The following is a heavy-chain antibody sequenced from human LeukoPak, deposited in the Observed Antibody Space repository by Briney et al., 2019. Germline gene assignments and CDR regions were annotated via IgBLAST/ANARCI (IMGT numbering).Heavy chain of an antibody. CDR3: TVDVAKAPSSMSRWFGARSGAAY. CDR2: ISVNTGNR. Sequence: GASVKVCCKASGYSFSNYGFSWVRQAPGQALELVGWISVNTGNRNYATMLQGRVTLTTYTSTSTNYMDLRRLRLCDTDRYDVTVDVAKAPSSMSRWFGARSGAAYWGQGTLVTVSS. J-gene: IGHJ4*02. CDR1: GYSFSNYG. D-gene: IGHD3-10*01. V-gene: IGHV1-18*01.